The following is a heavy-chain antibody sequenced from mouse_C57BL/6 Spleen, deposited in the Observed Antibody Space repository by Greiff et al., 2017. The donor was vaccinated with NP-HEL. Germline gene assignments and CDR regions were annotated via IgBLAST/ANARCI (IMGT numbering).Heavy chain of an antibody. J-gene: IGHJ2*01. CDR1: GFTFSDYY. CDR2: INYDGSST. CDR3: ARDRGWDFDY. Sequence: EVQLVESEGGLVQPGSSMKLSCTASGFTFSDYYMAWVRQVPEKGLEWVANINYDGSSTYYLDSLKSRFIISRDNAKNILYLQMSSLKSEDTATYYCARDRGWDFDYWGQGTTLTVSS. V-gene: IGHV5-16*01. D-gene: IGHD3-1*01.